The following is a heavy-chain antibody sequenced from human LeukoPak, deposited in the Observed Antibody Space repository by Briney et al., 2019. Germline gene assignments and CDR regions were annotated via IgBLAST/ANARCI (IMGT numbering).Heavy chain of an antibody. V-gene: IGHV1-18*01. J-gene: IGHJ6*03. CDR3: ARSPYYDSSGYYPLYYDYYYMDV. CDR2: ISAYNGNT. D-gene: IGHD3-22*01. Sequence: ASVKVSCKASGYTFTSYGISWVRQAPGQGLEWMGWISAYNGNTNYAQRLQGRVTMTTDTSTSTAYMELRSLRSDDTAVYYCARSPYYDSSGYYPLYYDYYYMDVWGKGTTVTVSS. CDR1: GYTFTSYG.